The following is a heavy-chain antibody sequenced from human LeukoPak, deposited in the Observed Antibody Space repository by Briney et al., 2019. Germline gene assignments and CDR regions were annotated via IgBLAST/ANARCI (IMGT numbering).Heavy chain of an antibody. CDR1: GFTVSSNY. V-gene: IGHV3-53*01. Sequence: GGSLRLSCAASGFTVSSNYMSWVRQAPGKGLEWVSVIYSGGSTYYADSVKGRFTISRDNSKNTLYLQMNSQRAEDTAVYYCAKDRGTGTPPRNFDYWGQGTLVTVSS. CDR3: AKDRGTGTPPRNFDY. CDR2: IYSGGST. J-gene: IGHJ4*02. D-gene: IGHD1-7*01.